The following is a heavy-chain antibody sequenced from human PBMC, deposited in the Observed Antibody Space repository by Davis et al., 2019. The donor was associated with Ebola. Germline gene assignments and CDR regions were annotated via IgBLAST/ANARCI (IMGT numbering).Heavy chain of an antibody. Sequence: PSETLSLTCPISGDSVSGSSGAWNWTRQSPSRGFEWLGRTYYSSKWYNESALSVKSRITISADTPKNQLSLHLNSVTPEDTAVYYCARGWLRSAFDQWGQGTLVTVSS. D-gene: IGHD5-12*01. CDR2: TYYSSKWYN. V-gene: IGHV6-1*01. CDR1: GDSVSGSSGA. CDR3: ARGWLRSAFDQ. J-gene: IGHJ4*02.